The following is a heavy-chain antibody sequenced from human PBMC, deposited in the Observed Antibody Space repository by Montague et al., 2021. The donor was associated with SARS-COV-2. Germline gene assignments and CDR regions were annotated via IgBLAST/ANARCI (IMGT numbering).Heavy chain of an antibody. J-gene: IGHJ4*02. CDR1: GGSFSGYY. Sequence: SETLSLTCTVSGGSFSGYYWTWMRQPPGKGLEWLGRIYDTGTTKYNPSLKSRVTISMDTSKNQFSLKLTSVTAADTAVYFCARAPNTCFIANGVNYLGYWGQGALVTVSS. CDR3: ARAPNTCFIANGVNYLGY. V-gene: IGHV4-59*01. D-gene: IGHD1/OR15-1a*01. CDR2: IYDTGTT.